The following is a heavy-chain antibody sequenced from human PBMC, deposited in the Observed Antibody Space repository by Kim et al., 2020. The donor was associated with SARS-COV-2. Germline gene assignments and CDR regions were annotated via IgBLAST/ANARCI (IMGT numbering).Heavy chain of an antibody. CDR3: ARIFRAWYAVDV. J-gene: IGHJ6*02. V-gene: IGHV4-4*07. D-gene: IGHD3-9*01. Sequence: SETLSLTCSVYGASISSHYWTWIRQPAGKGLEWIGLLSNTGNTNYNPYLKSRVTISIDTSKKEVSLKLSSVTAADTAVYYCARIFRAWYAVDVWGQGTTVTVSS. CDR1: GASISSHY. CDR2: LSNTGNT.